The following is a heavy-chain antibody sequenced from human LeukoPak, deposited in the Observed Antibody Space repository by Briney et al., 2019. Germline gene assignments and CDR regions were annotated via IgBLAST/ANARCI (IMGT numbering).Heavy chain of an antibody. CDR2: FDPEDGET. CDR3: ARDFRSRDGYNKPYYFDY. D-gene: IGHD5-24*01. Sequence: ASVKVSCKASGYTFTSYYMHWVRQAPGKGLEWMGFFDPEDGETIYAEKFQGRVTMTRDMSTSTVYMELSSLRSEDTAVYYCARDFRSRDGYNKPYYFDYWGQGTLVTVSS. CDR1: GYTFTSYY. J-gene: IGHJ4*02. V-gene: IGHV1-46*01.